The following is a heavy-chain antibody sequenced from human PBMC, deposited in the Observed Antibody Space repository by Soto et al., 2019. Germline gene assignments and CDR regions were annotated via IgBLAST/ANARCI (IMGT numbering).Heavy chain of an antibody. Sequence: PSETLSLSYTVSGASFSQSGRFWTSIRQFPGKGLEWDGSIYSSGSTHYNPSLQSLLSLSLDTSKSQFSLNLTSVTAADTAIYYCARGTMLRGPGYYYGLDVWGQGTTVTVSS. J-gene: IGHJ6*02. V-gene: IGHV4-31*01. CDR2: IYSSGST. D-gene: IGHD3-10*01. CDR3: ARGTMLRGPGYYYGLDV. CDR1: GASFSQSGRF.